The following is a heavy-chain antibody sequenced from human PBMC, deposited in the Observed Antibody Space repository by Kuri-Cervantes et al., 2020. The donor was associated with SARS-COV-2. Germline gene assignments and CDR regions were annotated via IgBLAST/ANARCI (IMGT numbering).Heavy chain of an antibody. CDR3: AKGGYNWNYDAFDI. CDR2: ISWNSGSV. Sequence: SLKISCAASGFTFDDYGMSWVRQAPGKGLEWVSGISWNSGSVGYADSVKGRFTISRDNAKNSLYLQMNSLRAEDMALYYCAKGGYNWNYDAFDIWGQGTMVTVSS. V-gene: IGHV3-9*03. J-gene: IGHJ3*02. D-gene: IGHD1-7*01. CDR1: GFTFDDYG.